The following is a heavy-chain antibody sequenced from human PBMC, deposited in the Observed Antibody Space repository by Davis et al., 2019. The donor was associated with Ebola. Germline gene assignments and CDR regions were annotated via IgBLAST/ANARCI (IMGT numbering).Heavy chain of an antibody. CDR2: INPNSGGT. CDR1: GYTFTSYA. V-gene: IGHV1-2*04. CDR3: ARDKGNWWFDY. J-gene: IGHJ4*02. D-gene: IGHD2-8*02. Sequence: AASVKVSCKASGYTFTSYAMHWVRQAPGQRLEWMGWINPNSGGTNYAQKFQGWVTMTRDTSISTAYMELSRLRSDDTAVYYCARDKGNWWFDYWGQGTLVTVSS.